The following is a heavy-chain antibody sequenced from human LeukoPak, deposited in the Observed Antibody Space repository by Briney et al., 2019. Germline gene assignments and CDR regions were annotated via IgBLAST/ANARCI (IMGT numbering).Heavy chain of an antibody. CDR2: IYHSGST. CDR1: GGSISSVDYS. CDR3: ARDDYSNTNYYYYMDV. V-gene: IGHV4-30-2*01. D-gene: IGHD4-11*01. Sequence: SETLSLTCTVSGGSISSVDYSWSWIRQPPGKGLEWIGYIYHSGSTYYNPSLKSRVTISVDTSKNQFSLKLSSVTAADTAVYYCARDDYSNTNYYYYMDVWGKGTTVTVSS. J-gene: IGHJ6*03.